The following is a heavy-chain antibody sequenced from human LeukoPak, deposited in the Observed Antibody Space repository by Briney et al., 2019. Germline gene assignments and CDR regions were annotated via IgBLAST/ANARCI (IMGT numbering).Heavy chain of an antibody. V-gene: IGHV3-53*01. Sequence: PGGSLRLSCAASGFTVSSNYMGWVRQAPGKGLEWVSVIYSGGSTYYADSVKGRFTISRDNSKNTLYLQMNSLRAEGTAVYYCARNRYYYYGMDVWGQGTTVTVSS. CDR2: IYSGGST. CDR1: GFTVSSNY. J-gene: IGHJ6*02. CDR3: ARNRYYYYGMDV.